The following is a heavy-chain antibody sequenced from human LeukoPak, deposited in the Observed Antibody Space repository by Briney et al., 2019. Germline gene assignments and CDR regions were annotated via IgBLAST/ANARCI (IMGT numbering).Heavy chain of an antibody. CDR3: AIVSYGDDGTPFVY. CDR2: INPNSGGA. V-gene: IGHV1-2*06. CDR1: GYSFTSYY. Sequence: GASVKVSCKASGYSFTSYYMHWVRQAPGRGLEWMGRINPNSGGADYAQKFQGRVTMTSDTTISTAYMELSSLRSDDTAVYYCAIVSYGDDGTPFVYWGQGTLVTVSS. J-gene: IGHJ4*02. D-gene: IGHD4-17*01.